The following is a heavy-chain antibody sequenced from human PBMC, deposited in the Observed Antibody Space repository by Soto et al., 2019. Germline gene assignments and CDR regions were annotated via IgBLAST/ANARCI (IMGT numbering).Heavy chain of an antibody. V-gene: IGHV1-18*01. CDR1: GYTFTSYV. CDR2: ISAHNGNT. J-gene: IGHJ4*02. CDR3: ARGRYGDY. Sequence: QVHLVQSGAEVKKPGASVKVSCKGSGYTFTSYVITWVRQAPGQGLEWMGWISAHNGNTDYAQKLQGRVIVTRDTSTSSAYMELRSVRYDDTAGYYCARGRYGDYWGQGALVTVSS. D-gene: IGHD1-1*01.